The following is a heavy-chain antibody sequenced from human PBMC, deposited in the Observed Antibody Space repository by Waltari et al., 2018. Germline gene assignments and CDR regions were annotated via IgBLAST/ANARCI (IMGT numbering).Heavy chain of an antibody. V-gene: IGHV3-9*01. CDR2: ISWNSGSI. D-gene: IGHD3-3*01. Sequence: EVQLVESGGGLVQPGRSLRLSCAASGFTFDDYAMHWVRQAPGKGLEWVSGISWNSGSIGYADSVKGRFTISRDNAKNSLYLQMNSLRAEDTALYYCAKDDEWSHIWDWGQGTLVTVSS. J-gene: IGHJ4*02. CDR3: AKDDEWSHIWD. CDR1: GFTFDDYA.